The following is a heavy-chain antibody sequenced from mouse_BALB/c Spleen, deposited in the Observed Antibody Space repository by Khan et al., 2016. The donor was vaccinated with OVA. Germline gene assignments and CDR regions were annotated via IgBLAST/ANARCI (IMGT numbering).Heavy chain of an antibody. Sequence: EVELVESGGGLVKPGGSLKLSCAASGFTFSDYYMYWVRQTPEKRLEWVATISDGGSYTYYPASVKGRLTISRDNSKNNLYLQMSSLKSEDTAMYYCARAGYGGFAYWGQGTLVTVSA. CDR2: ISDGGSYT. J-gene: IGHJ3*01. V-gene: IGHV5-4*02. CDR3: ARAGYGGFAY. D-gene: IGHD1-1*02. CDR1: GFTFSDYY.